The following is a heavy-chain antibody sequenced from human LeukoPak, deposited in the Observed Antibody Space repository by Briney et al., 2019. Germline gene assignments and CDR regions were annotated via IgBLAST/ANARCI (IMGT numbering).Heavy chain of an antibody. CDR1: GGSNSGDY. V-gene: IGHV4-4*07. Sequence: KSSETLSLTCTMSGGSNSGDYWSWIRQPAGEGLEWIGRIYPSGSTYLNPSLKSRVSMSVDMSKSQIFLKVDSVTAADTAVYYCAREYASGCYSTWGQGILVTVSS. D-gene: IGHD3-10*01. CDR2: IYPSGST. J-gene: IGHJ5*02. CDR3: AREYASGCYST.